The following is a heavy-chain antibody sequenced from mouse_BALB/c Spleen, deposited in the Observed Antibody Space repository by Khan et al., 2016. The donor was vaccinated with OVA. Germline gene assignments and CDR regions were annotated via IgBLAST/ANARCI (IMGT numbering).Heavy chain of an antibody. Sequence: EVQLVESGPGLVKPSQSLSLTCTVTGYSITSDYAWNWIRQFPGNKLEWVGYISYSGRTSYNPSLKSRISITRYTPKNQFFLPLSSVTTEDTATYYCARSVTITTVVATDFDSWGQGTTLTVSS. V-gene: IGHV3-2*02. CDR1: GYSITSDYA. CDR3: ARSVTITTVVATDFDS. D-gene: IGHD1-1*01. J-gene: IGHJ2*01. CDR2: ISYSGRT.